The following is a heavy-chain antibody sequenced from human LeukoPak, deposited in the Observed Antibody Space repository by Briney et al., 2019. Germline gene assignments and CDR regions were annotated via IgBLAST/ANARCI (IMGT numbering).Heavy chain of an antibody. V-gene: IGHV3-23*01. D-gene: IGHD2-8*01. CDR2: FSGSGGTT. CDR1: GSTFSSYA. CDR3: ANGNRCTSPNCLGYYYFYMDV. J-gene: IGHJ6*03. Sequence: GGSLRLSCAASGSTFSSYAMNWVRQAPGRGLEWVSGFSGSGGTTYYADSAKGRFTTSRDNSKNTLYLQMNSLRAEDTAVYYCANGNRCTSPNCLGYYYFYMDVWGKGTTVTVSS.